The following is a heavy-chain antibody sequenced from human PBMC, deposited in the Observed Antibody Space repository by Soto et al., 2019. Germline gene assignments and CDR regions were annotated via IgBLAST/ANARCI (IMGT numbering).Heavy chain of an antibody. CDR3: AKDGGGDIYVDARSGIDY. CDR1: GFTFFNYD. CDR2: ISYDGSNK. D-gene: IGHD3-3*01. J-gene: IGHJ4*02. Sequence: GGSLRLSCAASGFTFFNYDMHWVRQAPGKGLEWVAVISYDGSNKYYGDSVKGRFTISRDNSKNTLYLQMNSLRADDTAVYYCAKDGGGDIYVDARSGIDYWGQGTLVTVSS. V-gene: IGHV3-30*18.